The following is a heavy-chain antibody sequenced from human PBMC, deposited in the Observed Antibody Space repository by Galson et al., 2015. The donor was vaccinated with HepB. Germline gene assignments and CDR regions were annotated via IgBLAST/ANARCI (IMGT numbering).Heavy chain of an antibody. CDR3: ARNRLTVVTLDAFDI. Sequence: SETLSLTCTVSGGSISSSSYYWGWIRQPPGKGLEWIGTIYYSWSTNYNPSLKSRVTMSVDTSKNQFSLKLSSVTAADTAVYYCARNRLTVVTLDAFDIWGQGTMVTVSS. CDR1: GGSISSSSYY. V-gene: IGHV4-39*07. D-gene: IGHD4-23*01. CDR2: IYYSWST. J-gene: IGHJ3*02.